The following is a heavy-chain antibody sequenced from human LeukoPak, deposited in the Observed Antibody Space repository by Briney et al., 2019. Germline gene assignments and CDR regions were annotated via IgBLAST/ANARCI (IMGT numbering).Heavy chain of an antibody. V-gene: IGHV3-49*04. CDR3: TRDRFDWLFHSLFDY. D-gene: IGHD3-9*01. Sequence: PGGSLRLSCTASGFNFGDYAMSWVRQAPGKGLEWVSLIRSKAYGGTTEYAASVKGRFTISRDDSKSIAYLQMNSLKTEDTALYYCTRDRFDWLFHSLFDYWGQGTLVTVSS. J-gene: IGHJ4*02. CDR1: GFNFGDYA. CDR2: IRSKAYGGTT.